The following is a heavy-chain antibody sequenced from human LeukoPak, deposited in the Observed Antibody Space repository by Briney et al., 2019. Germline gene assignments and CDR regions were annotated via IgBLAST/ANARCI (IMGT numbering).Heavy chain of an antibody. CDR3: AKGEKVTANIYYFDS. CDR2: VTGNGTST. J-gene: IGHJ4*02. CDR1: RFTFSKYG. V-gene: IGHV3-23*01. D-gene: IGHD2-21*02. Sequence: PGGSLRLSCAASRFTFSKYGMSWVRQAPGKGLEWVSTVTGNGTSTYYADSVKGRFTISRDNSKNMLYLQMNGLRAEDTALYYCAKGEKVTANIYYFDSWGQGTLVTVSS.